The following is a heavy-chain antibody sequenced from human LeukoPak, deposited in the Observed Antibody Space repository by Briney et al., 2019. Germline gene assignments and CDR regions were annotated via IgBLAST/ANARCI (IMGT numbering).Heavy chain of an antibody. D-gene: IGHD6-19*01. CDR3: ARDPTNTSGRYAYFDY. Sequence: ASVKVSCKTFGHSFTHHGFSWVRQAPGQGLEWMGWTSGYNGDTHYAQNFQGRVTLTSDTSTSTVYRELRSLRSDDTAVYYCARDPTNTSGRYAYFDYWGQGALVTVSS. CDR1: GHSFTHHG. CDR2: TSGYNGDT. J-gene: IGHJ4*02. V-gene: IGHV1-18*01.